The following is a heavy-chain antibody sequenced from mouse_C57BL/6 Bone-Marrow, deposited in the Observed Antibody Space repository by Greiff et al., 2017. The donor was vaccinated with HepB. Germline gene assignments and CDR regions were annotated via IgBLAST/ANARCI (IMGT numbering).Heavy chain of an antibody. CDR3: ARHYGSSYGYFDY. CDR1: GFTFSSYG. J-gene: IGHJ2*01. CDR2: ISSGGSYT. V-gene: IGHV5-6*01. Sequence: EVKLMESGGDLVKPGGSLKLSCAASGFTFSSYGMSWVRQTPDKRLEWVATISSGGSYTYYPDSVKGRFTISRDNAKNTLYLQMGSLTSEDTAMYYCARHYGSSYGYFDYWGQGTTLTVSS. D-gene: IGHD1-1*01.